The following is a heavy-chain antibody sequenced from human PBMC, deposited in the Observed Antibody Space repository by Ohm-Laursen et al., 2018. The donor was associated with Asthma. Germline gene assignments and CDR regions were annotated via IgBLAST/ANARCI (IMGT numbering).Heavy chain of an antibody. CDR3: ARDVMEWYLPAFDF. CDR2: ISTASTFI. Sequence: SLRLSCAASGFTFNYFWMHWVRQAPGKGLQWVASISTASTFIYYADSVRGRFTVSRDDSKNTLYLQMNSLRPDDTAVYYCARDVMEWYLPAFDFWGQGTLVTVSS. CDR1: GFTFNYFW. J-gene: IGHJ4*02. D-gene: IGHD3-3*01. V-gene: IGHV3-21*01.